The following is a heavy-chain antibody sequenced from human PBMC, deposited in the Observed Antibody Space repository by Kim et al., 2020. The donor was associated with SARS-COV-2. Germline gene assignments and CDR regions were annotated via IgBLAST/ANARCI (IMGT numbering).Heavy chain of an antibody. CDR3: AKDRSSKSYNYYYGMDV. CDR2: ISGSGGST. Sequence: GGSLRLSCAASGFTFSSYAMSWVRQAPGKGLEWVSAISGSGGSTYYADSVKGRFTISRDNSKNTLYLQMNSLRAEDTAVYYCAKDRSSKSYNYYYGMDVWGRGTTVTVSS. J-gene: IGHJ6*02. CDR1: GFTFSSYA. V-gene: IGHV3-23*01.